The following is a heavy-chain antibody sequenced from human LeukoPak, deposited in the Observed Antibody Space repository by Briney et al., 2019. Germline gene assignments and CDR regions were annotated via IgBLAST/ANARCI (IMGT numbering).Heavy chain of an antibody. D-gene: IGHD3-16*01. J-gene: IGHJ4*02. CDR1: GFTFSGSA. CDR2: IRSKANTYAT. V-gene: IGHV3-73*01. Sequence: HSGGSLRLSCATSGFTFSGSAMHWVRQAPGKGLEWVGRIRSKANTYATAYAASVKGRFAISRDDSKNTAYLQMNSLKTEDTAVYYCTSGVVFDYVWGSSPPPDYWGQGTLVTVSS. CDR3: TSGVVFDYVWGSSPPPDY.